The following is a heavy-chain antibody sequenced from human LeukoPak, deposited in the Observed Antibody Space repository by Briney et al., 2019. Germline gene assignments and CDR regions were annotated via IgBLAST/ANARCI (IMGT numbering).Heavy chain of an antibody. CDR2: ISWNSGSI. V-gene: IGHV3-9*01. D-gene: IGHD6-19*01. CDR1: GFTFDDYA. CDR3: AKDIRHYSSGWYYFDY. Sequence: GGSLRLSCAASGFTFDDYAMHWVRQAPGKGLEWVSGISWNSGSIGYADSVKGRFTISRDNAKNSLYLQMNSLRAEDTALYYCAKDIRHYSSGWYYFDYWGQGTLVTVSS. J-gene: IGHJ4*02.